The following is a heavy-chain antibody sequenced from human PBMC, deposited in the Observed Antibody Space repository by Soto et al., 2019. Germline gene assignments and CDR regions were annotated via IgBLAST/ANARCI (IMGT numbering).Heavy chain of an antibody. CDR1: GFTFSSYSEYN. J-gene: IGHJ6*02. D-gene: IGHD2-15*01. V-gene: IGHV3-21*01. CDR3: ARLGYCSGKNWYPWGPDYYYYGKDV. CDR2: ISSSSSHI. Sequence: EVQLVESGGGLVKSGGSLRLSCAASGFTFSSYSEYNMNWVRQVRVKGLEWVSSISSSSSHIYYADSVKGRFTISRDDAKNSLNLHMNSLKAEDTGVYCCARLGYCSGKNWYPWGPDYYYYGKDVWGHGTTVTLSS.